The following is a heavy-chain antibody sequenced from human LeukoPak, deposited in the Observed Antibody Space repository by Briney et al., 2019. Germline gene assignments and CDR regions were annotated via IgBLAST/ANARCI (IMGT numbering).Heavy chain of an antibody. V-gene: IGHV4-31*03. Sequence: SQTLSLTCTVSGGSISSGGYYWSWIRQNPGKGLEWIGYIYYSGSTYYNPSLKSRVTISVDTSKNQFSLKLSSVTAADTAVYYCARADGGYYTFDYWGQGTLVTVSS. CDR2: IYYSGST. D-gene: IGHD3-3*01. CDR1: GGSISSGGYY. CDR3: ARADGGYYTFDY. J-gene: IGHJ4*02.